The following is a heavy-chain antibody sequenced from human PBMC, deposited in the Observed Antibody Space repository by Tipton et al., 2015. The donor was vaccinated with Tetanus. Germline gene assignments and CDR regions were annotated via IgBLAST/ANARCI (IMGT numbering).Heavy chain of an antibody. J-gene: IGHJ5*02. Sequence: TLSLTCTVSGGSISSYYCSWVRQPPGKGLEWIGHTHYSGNTNYNSSLWSRVTISVDTSKNQFSLKLSSVTAADTAVYYCARGPSVAYCSGGSCPVWFDPWGQGTLVTVSS. CDR2: THYSGNT. CDR1: GGSISSYY. D-gene: IGHD2-15*01. V-gene: IGHV4-59*01. CDR3: ARGPSVAYCSGGSCPVWFDP.